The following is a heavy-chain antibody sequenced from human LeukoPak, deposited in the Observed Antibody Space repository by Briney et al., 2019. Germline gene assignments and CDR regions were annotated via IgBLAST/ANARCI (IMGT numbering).Heavy chain of an antibody. CDR1: GGSISSSSYY. V-gene: IGHV4-39*07. CDR3: ASAHGVFSTFDI. J-gene: IGHJ3*02. D-gene: IGHD4-17*01. Sequence: SGTLSLTCTVSGGSISSSSYYWGWIRQPPGRGLEGLGSNYYSGSTYYNPSLKSRVSISVDTSKNQFSLKLRSVTAADTAVYYSASAHGVFSTFDIWGQGTMVTVSS. CDR2: NYYSGST.